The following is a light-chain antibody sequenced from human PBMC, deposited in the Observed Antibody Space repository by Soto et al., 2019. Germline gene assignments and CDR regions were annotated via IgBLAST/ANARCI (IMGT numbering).Light chain of an antibody. CDR2: GAF. CDR1: QSLSTD. Sequence: EIVMTQSPATLSVSPGERATLSCRASQSLSTDLAWYQQKPGQSPRLLIYGAFTTATGIPARFSGSGSETEFTLTISRLQSEDFAVYYCQQYNNWPPLFGQGTKLEIK. CDR3: QQYNNWPPL. V-gene: IGKV3-15*01. J-gene: IGKJ2*01.